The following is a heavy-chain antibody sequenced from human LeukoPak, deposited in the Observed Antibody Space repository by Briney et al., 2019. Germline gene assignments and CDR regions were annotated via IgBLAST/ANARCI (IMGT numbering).Heavy chain of an antibody. CDR2: VKSKTEGGTA. J-gene: IGHJ3*02. V-gene: IGHV3-15*01. CDR1: GFTITDAW. Sequence: PGGSLRLSCVASGFTITDAWMNWVRQAPGKGLEWVGRVKSKTEGGTADYAAPVKGRFTISRDDSKNTVHLQMNSLKTEDTAVYYCTTLAINWGSHDAFDIWGQGTIVTVSS. D-gene: IGHD7-27*01. CDR3: TTLAINWGSHDAFDI.